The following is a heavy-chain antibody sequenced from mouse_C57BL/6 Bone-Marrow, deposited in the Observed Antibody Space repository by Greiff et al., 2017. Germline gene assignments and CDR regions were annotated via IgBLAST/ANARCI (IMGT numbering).Heavy chain of an antibody. J-gene: IGHJ2*01. Sequence: VQLQQPGAELVMPGASVKLSCKASGYTFTSYWMHWVKQRPGQGLEWIGEIDPSDSYTNYNQKFKGKSTLTVDKSSSTAYMQLSSLTSEDSAVYYCARNCTGSSSYFDNWGRGTTLSVSS. CDR3: ARNCTGSSSYFDN. CDR2: IDPSDSYT. CDR1: GYTFTSYW. D-gene: IGHD1-1*01. V-gene: IGHV1-69*01.